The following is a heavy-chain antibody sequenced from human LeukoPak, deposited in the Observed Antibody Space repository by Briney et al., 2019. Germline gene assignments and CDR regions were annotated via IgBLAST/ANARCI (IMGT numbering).Heavy chain of an antibody. CDR2: INGDGSST. Sequence: GGSLRLSCAASGFTFSSYWMHWVRQAPGKGLVWVSRINGDGSSTTYADSMKGRFTIYRDNAKNTLYLQMNSLRGEDTAVYYCGRGYSSSYRIDYWGQGTLVSVSS. CDR3: GRGYSSSYRIDY. D-gene: IGHD6-6*01. CDR1: GFTFSSYW. V-gene: IGHV3-74*01. J-gene: IGHJ4*02.